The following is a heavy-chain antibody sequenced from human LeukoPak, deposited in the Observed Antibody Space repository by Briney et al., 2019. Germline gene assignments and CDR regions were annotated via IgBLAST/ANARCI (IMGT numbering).Heavy chain of an antibody. CDR3: ARVCAAPGYSYGLRWFDP. V-gene: IGHV4-34*01. D-gene: IGHD5-18*01. J-gene: IGHJ5*02. Sequence: SETLSLTCAVYGGSFGGYYWSWIRQPPGKGLEWIGEINHSGSTNYNPSLKSRVTISVDTSKNQFSLKLSSVTAADTAVYYCARVCAAPGYSYGLRWFDPWGQGTLVTVSS. CDR1: GGSFGGYY. CDR2: INHSGST.